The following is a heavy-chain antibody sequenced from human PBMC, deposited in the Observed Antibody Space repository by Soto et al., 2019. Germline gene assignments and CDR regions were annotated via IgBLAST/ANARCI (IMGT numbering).Heavy chain of an antibody. CDR1: GFTFSSYA. Sequence: PGGSLRLSCAASGFTFSSYAMSWVRQAPGKGLEWVSAISGSGGSTYYADSVKGRFTISRDNSKNTLYLQMNSLRAEDTAVYYCAKVRGTWLVVGVGTDAFDIWGQGTMVTVSS. V-gene: IGHV3-23*01. D-gene: IGHD3-22*01. CDR2: ISGSGGST. J-gene: IGHJ3*02. CDR3: AKVRGTWLVVGVGTDAFDI.